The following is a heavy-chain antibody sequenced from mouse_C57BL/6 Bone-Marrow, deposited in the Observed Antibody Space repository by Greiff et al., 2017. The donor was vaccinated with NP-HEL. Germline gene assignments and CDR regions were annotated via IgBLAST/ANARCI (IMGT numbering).Heavy chain of an antibody. D-gene: IGHD2-1*01. V-gene: IGHV6-6*01. Sequence: EVQGVESGGGLVQPGGSMKLSCAASGFTFSDAWMDWVRQSPEKGLEWVAEIRNKANNHATYYAESVKGRFTISRDDSKSSVYLQMNSLRAEDTGIYYCTLNYGRDAMDYWGQGTSVTVSS. J-gene: IGHJ4*01. CDR1: GFTFSDAW. CDR3: TLNYGRDAMDY. CDR2: IRNKANNHAT.